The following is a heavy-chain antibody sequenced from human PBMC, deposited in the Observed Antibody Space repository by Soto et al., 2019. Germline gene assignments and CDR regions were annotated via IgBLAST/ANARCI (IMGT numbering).Heavy chain of an antibody. J-gene: IGHJ5*02. CDR3: ARDLEVAVAGA. CDR1: GFTFSSYA. D-gene: IGHD6-19*01. Sequence: PGGALRLSCAASGFTFSSYAMHWVRQAPGKGLEWVAVISYDGSNKYYADSVKGRFTISRDNSKNTLYLQMNSLRAEDTAVYYCARDLEVAVAGAWGQGT. V-gene: IGHV3-30-3*01. CDR2: ISYDGSNK.